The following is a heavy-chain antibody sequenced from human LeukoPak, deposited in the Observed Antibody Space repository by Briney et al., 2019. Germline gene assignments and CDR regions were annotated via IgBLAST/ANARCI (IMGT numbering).Heavy chain of an antibody. Sequence: PSETLSLTCTVSGGSISSGSYYWSWIRQPAGKGLEWIGRIYTSGSTNYNPSLKSRVTISVDTSKNQFSLKLSSVTAADTAVYYCARECQQLERPYYFDYWGQGTLVTVSS. CDR2: IYTSGST. CDR3: ARECQQLERPYYFDY. J-gene: IGHJ4*02. CDR1: GGSISSGSYY. V-gene: IGHV4-61*02. D-gene: IGHD6-13*01.